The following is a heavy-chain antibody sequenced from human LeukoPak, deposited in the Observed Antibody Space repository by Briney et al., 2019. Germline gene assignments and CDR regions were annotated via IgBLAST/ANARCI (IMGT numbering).Heavy chain of an antibody. CDR1: GYTFTGYY. Sequence: GASVKVSCKASGYTFTGYYMHWVRQAPGQGLEWMGWINPNSGGTNYAQKLQGRVTMTRDTSISTAYMELSRLRSDDTAVYYCAREAVAGPGDDAFDIWGQGTMVTVSS. J-gene: IGHJ3*02. D-gene: IGHD6-19*01. V-gene: IGHV1-2*02. CDR2: INPNSGGT. CDR3: AREAVAGPGDDAFDI.